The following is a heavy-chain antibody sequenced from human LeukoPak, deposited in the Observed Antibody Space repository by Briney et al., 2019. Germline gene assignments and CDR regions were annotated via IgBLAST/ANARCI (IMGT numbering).Heavy chain of an antibody. J-gene: IGHJ6*02. CDR1: GFTFNDYY. CDR3: ATDGAGFDT. CDR2: INIGGTNT. D-gene: IGHD3-10*01. Sequence: PGGSLRLSCAASGFTFNDYYMSWIRQAPGKGLEWLSYINIGGTNTHYADSVKGRFTISRDNAKKSLYLEMNNLRAEDTAVYYCATDGAGFDTWGQGTTVTVSS. V-gene: IGHV3-11*01.